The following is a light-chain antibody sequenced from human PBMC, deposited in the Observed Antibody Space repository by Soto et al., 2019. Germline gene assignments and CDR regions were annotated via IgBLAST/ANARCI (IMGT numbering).Light chain of an antibody. Sequence: EIVLTQSPGTLSLSPGERATLSFRASQSVSSSYLAWYQQKPGQSPRLLIYDASSRATGIPDSFSGSRSVTDFTLTISRLEPVEVTVYYCLPYGSSPRTVGQGTEVAIK. CDR1: QSVSSSY. CDR3: LPYGSSPRT. J-gene: IGKJ1*01. V-gene: IGKV3-20*01. CDR2: DAS.